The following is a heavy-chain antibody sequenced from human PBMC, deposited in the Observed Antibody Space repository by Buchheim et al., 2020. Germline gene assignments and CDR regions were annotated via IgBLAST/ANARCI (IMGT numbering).Heavy chain of an antibody. J-gene: IGHJ4*02. CDR1: GFTFSSYA. CDR3: ARDYLDYYDSSGYYFDY. CDR2: ISYDGSNK. Sequence: QVQLVESGGGVVQPGRSLRLSCAASGFTFSSYAMHWVRQAPGKGLEWVAVISYDGSNKYYADSVKGRFTISRDNSKNTLYLQMNSLRAEDTAVYYCARDYLDYYDSSGYYFDYWGQGTL. V-gene: IGHV3-30-3*01. D-gene: IGHD3-22*01.